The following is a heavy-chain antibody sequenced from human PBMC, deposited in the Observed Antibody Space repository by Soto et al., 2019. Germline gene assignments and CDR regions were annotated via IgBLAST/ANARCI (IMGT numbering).Heavy chain of an antibody. Sequence: EVQLLESGGGLVQPGGSLRLSCAASGFTFSSYAMSWVRQAPGKGLEWVSAISGSGGSTYYADSVKGRFTISRDNSKNTLYLQMNSLRAEDTAVYYCAKDSRDYYDSSGYYRHYYYGMDVWGQGTTVTVSS. V-gene: IGHV3-23*01. D-gene: IGHD3-22*01. CDR2: ISGSGGST. CDR1: GFTFSSYA. J-gene: IGHJ6*02. CDR3: AKDSRDYYDSSGYYRHYYYGMDV.